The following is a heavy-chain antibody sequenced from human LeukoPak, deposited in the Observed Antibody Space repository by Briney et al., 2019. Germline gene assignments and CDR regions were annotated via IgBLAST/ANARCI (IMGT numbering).Heavy chain of an antibody. V-gene: IGHV3-21*04. J-gene: IGHJ6*02. CDR1: GFTFSSYS. D-gene: IGHD6-13*01. CDR2: ISSSSSYI. Sequence: GGSLRLSCAASGFTFSSYSMNWVRQAPGKGLEWDSSISSSSSYIYYADSVKGRFTISRDNAKNSLYLQMNSLRAEDTAVYYCARVVAGAAATNYYYYGMDVWGQGTTVTVSS. CDR3: ARVVAGAAATNYYYYGMDV.